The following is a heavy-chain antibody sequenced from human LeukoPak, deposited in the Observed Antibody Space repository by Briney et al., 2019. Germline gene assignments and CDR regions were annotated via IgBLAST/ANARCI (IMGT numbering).Heavy chain of an antibody. V-gene: IGHV1-2*02. Sequence: ASAKVSCKASGYTFTGHYMHWVRQAPGQGPEWMGWINPKSGVTNYAQTLQGRVTMTRDTSISTVYMELSRLATDDTAVYFCARALRYDDSSGYYAYWGQGTLVTVSS. CDR3: ARALRYDDSSGYYAY. J-gene: IGHJ4*02. D-gene: IGHD3-22*01. CDR1: GYTFTGHY. CDR2: INPKSGVT.